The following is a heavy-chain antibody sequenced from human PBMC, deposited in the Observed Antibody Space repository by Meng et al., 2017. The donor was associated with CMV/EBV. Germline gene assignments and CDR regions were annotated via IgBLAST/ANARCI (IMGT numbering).Heavy chain of an antibody. D-gene: IGHD3-22*01. CDR2: ISGSGGST. Sequence: GESLKISCAASGFTFSSYAMSWVRQAPGKGLEWVSAISGSGGSTYYADSVKGRFTISRDNSKSTLYLQMNSLGAEDTAVYYCAKDLISTYYYDSSGSYWGQGTLVTVSS. V-gene: IGHV3-23*01. CDR1: GFTFSSYA. J-gene: IGHJ4*02. CDR3: AKDLISTYYYDSSGSY.